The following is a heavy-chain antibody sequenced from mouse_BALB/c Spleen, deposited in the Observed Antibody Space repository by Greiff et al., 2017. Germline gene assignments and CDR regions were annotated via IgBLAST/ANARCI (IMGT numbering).Heavy chain of an antibody. Sequence: VQLKESGAELVKPGASVKLSCTASGFNIKDTYMHWVQQRPEQGLEWIGRIDPANGNTKYDPKFQGKATITADTSSNTAYLQLSSLTSEDTAVYCCARLNWDEYYFDYWGQGTTLTVSS. CDR2: IDPANGNT. J-gene: IGHJ2*01. CDR1: GFNIKDTY. V-gene: IGHV14-3*02. CDR3: ARLNWDEYYFDY. D-gene: IGHD4-1*02.